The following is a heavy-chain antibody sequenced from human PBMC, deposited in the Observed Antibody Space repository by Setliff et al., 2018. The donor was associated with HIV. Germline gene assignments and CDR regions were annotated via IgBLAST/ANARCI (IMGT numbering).Heavy chain of an antibody. CDR3: ARVFPHPYGNSWFDP. Sequence: SETLSLTCIVSGGSIGSHYWSWTRQPPGKGLEWIGYFYNSGQTNSNPSLRSRVTMAVDTSKNQFSLKLNSVTAADTAIYYCARVFPHPYGNSWFDPWGQGTLITVSS. CDR2: FYNSGQT. J-gene: IGHJ5*02. V-gene: IGHV4-59*11. D-gene: IGHD1-1*01. CDR1: GGSIGSHY.